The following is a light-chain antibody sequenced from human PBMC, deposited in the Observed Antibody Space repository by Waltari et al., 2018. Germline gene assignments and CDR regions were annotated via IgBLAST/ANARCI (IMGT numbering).Light chain of an antibody. CDR1: QSVSSN. CDR2: GAS. CDR3: QQYNNWPSLT. Sequence: EIVMTQSPATLSVSPGERATLPCRASQSVSSNLAWYQQKPGQAPRLLIYGASTRATGIPARFSGSGSGTEFTLTISSLQSEDFAVYYCQQYNNWPSLTFGGGTKVGIK. V-gene: IGKV3-15*01. J-gene: IGKJ4*01.